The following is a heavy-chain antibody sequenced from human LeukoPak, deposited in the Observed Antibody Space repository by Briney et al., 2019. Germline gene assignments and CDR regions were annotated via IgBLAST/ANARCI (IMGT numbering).Heavy chain of an antibody. V-gene: IGHV4-61*02. D-gene: IGHD4-23*01. J-gene: IGHJ4*02. Sequence: SQTLSLTCTVSVGSLSSGSYYWSCLRQPAGRGLELIGRIYTSGSPDYHPRLKSRVTISVDTAKNQFSLKLSSVTAADTAVYYCASLGNLSDFDYWGQGTLVAVSS. CDR2: IYTSGSP. CDR3: ASLGNLSDFDY. CDR1: VGSLSSGSYY.